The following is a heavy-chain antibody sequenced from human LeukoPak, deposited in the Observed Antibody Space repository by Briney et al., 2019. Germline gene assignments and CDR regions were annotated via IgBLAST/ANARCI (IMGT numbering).Heavy chain of an antibody. J-gene: IGHJ4*02. Sequence: PETLSLTCAVSGYSISSGYYWGWIRQPPGKGLEWIGSIYHSGSTYYNPSLKSRVTISVDTSKNQFSLKLSSVTAADTAVYYCAREEVATSCYDYWGQGTLVTVSS. CDR2: IYHSGST. D-gene: IGHD5-24*01. CDR1: GYSISSGYY. V-gene: IGHV4-38-2*02. CDR3: AREEVATSCYDY.